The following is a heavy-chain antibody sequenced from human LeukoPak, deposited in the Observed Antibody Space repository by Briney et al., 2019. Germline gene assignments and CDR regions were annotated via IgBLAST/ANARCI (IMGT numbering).Heavy chain of an antibody. D-gene: IGHD6-13*01. Sequence: PSETLSLTCTVSGGSISSYYWSWIRQPPGKGLEWIGYIYYSGSTNYNPSLKSRVTISVDTSKNQFSLKLSSVTAADTAVYYCARGGDSSSWYKYFDYWGQGTLVTVSS. CDR3: ARGGDSSSWYKYFDY. V-gene: IGHV4-59*01. CDR1: GGSISSYY. CDR2: IYYSGST. J-gene: IGHJ4*02.